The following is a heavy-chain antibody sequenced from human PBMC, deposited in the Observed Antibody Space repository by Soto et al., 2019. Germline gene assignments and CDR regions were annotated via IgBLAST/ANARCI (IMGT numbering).Heavy chain of an antibody. J-gene: IGHJ4*02. Sequence: EVQVVESGGGLVKPGGSLRLSCTASGLTFSTYGMNWVRQSPGKGLEWISSIDSSGSYIYYADAVQGRFTVSRDNAKXXXXXXXXXXXXXXXXXXXXXXXXXXXXXXXDXGQGTLVTVSS. CDR2: IDSSGSYI. CDR3: XXXXXXXXXXXD. V-gene: IGHV3-21*01. CDR1: GLTFSTYG.